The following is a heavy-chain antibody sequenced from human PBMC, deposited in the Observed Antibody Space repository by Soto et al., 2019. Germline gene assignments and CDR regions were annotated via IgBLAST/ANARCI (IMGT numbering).Heavy chain of an antibody. D-gene: IGHD6-13*01. CDR2: ISGSGGST. J-gene: IGHJ3*02. CDR1: GFTFSSYA. V-gene: IGHV3-23*01. Sequence: PGGSLRLSCAASGFTFSSYAMSWVRQAPGKGLEWVSAISGSGGSTYYADSVKGRFTISRDNSKNTLYLQMNSLRAEDTAVYYCAKAGSRIAAAADAFDIWGQGTMVTVSS. CDR3: AKAGSRIAAAADAFDI.